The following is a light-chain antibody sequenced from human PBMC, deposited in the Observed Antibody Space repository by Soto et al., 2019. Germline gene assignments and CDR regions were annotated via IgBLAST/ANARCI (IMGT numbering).Light chain of an antibody. CDR2: AAS. J-gene: IGKJ1*01. Sequence: EIHLTLSPSCLYASVGDTVSITCRASQGISNYLAWYQQKPGKVPKLLMYAASTLQSGVPSRFSGRGSGTDFTLTISSLQPEDVATYYCQKYNSAPVTFGQGTKVDIK. CDR3: QKYNSAPVT. V-gene: IGKV1-27*01. CDR1: QGISNY.